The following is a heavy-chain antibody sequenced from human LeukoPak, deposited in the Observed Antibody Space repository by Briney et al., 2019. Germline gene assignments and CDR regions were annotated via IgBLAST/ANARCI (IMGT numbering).Heavy chain of an antibody. CDR1: GGSISSSNW. CDR3: ARATSPSGSITMIVVGGAAFDI. D-gene: IGHD3-22*01. CDR2: IYHSGST. V-gene: IGHV4-4*02. Sequence: PSETLSLTCAVSGGSISSSNWWSWVRQPPGKGLEWIGEIYHSGSTNYNPSLKSRVTISVDKSKNQFSLKLSSVTAADTAVYYCARATSPSGSITMIVVGGAAFDIWGQGTMVTVSS. J-gene: IGHJ3*02.